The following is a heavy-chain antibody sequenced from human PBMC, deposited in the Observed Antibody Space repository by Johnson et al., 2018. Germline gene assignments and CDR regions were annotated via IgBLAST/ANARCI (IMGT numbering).Heavy chain of an antibody. CDR1: GFTFSSYG. J-gene: IGHJ3*02. Sequence: QVQLVESGGGVVQPGRSLRLSSAASGFTFSSYGMHWVRQAPGKGLEWVAVIWYDGSNKYYADSVKGRFTISRDNSKNTLYLQMNSLRAEDTAVYYCARTSGTLDAFDIWGQGTMVTVSS. CDR2: IWYDGSNK. CDR3: ARTSGTLDAFDI. V-gene: IGHV3-33*01. D-gene: IGHD1-1*01.